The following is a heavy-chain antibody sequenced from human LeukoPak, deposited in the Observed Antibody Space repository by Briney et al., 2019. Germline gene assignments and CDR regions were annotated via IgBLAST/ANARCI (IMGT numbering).Heavy chain of an antibody. CDR2: ISGSGGST. Sequence: GGSLRLSCTASGFTFSSYAMSWVRQAPGKGLEGVSAISGSGGSTYYADSVKGRFTISRDSSKNTLYLQMNSLRAEDTAVYYCAKDLEWLLTVPYFDYWGQGTLVTVSS. J-gene: IGHJ4*02. V-gene: IGHV3-23*01. D-gene: IGHD3-3*01. CDR3: AKDLEWLLTVPYFDY. CDR1: GFTFSSYA.